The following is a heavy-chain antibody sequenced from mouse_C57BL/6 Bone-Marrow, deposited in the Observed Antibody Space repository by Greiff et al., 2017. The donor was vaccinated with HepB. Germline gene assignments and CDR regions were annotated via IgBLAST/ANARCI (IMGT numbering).Heavy chain of an antibody. J-gene: IGHJ3*01. CDR2: IWTGGGT. Sequence: VKLMESGPGLVAPSQRLSITCTVSGFSLTSYAISWVRQPPGKGLEWLGVIWTGGGTNYNSALKSRLSISKDNSKSQVFLKMNSLQTDDTARYYCASPDSSGYVGFAYWGQGTLVTVSA. D-gene: IGHD3-2*02. CDR1: GFSLTSYA. V-gene: IGHV2-9-1*01. CDR3: ASPDSSGYVGFAY.